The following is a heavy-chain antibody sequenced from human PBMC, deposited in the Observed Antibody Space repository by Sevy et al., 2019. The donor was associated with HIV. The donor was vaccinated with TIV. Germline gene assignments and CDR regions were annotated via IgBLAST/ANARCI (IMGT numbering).Heavy chain of an antibody. D-gene: IGHD2-2*01. CDR2: ISYDGSNK. V-gene: IGHV3-30*04. Sequence: GGSLRLSCAASGFTFSSYAMHWVRQAPGKGLEWVAVISYDGSNKYYADSVKGRFPISRDNSKNTLYLQMNSLRAEDTTVYYCARDQSYCSSTSCYYYYYYGMDVWGQGTTVTVSS. J-gene: IGHJ6*02. CDR3: ARDQSYCSSTSCYYYYYYGMDV. CDR1: GFTFSSYA.